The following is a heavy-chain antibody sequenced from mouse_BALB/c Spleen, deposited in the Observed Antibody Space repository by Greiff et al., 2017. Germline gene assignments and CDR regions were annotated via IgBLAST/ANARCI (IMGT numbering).Heavy chain of an antibody. CDR1: GDSITSGY. Sequence: EVKLQESGPSLVKPSQTLSLTCSVTGDSITSGYWNWIRKFPGNKLEYMGYISYSGSTYYNPSLKSRISITRDTSKNQYYLQLNSVTTEDTATYYCARRGYDGWYFDVWGAGTTVTVSS. CDR3: ARRGYDGWYFDV. D-gene: IGHD2-14*01. CDR2: ISYSGST. V-gene: IGHV3-8*02. J-gene: IGHJ1*01.